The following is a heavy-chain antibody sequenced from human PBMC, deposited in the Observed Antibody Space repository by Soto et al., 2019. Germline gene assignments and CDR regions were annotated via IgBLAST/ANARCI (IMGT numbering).Heavy chain of an antibody. J-gene: IGHJ3*02. CDR3: ARDRVARICEYAFDI. CDR1: GYTFTNHG. V-gene: IGHV1-18*04. Sequence: ASVKVSCKTSGYTFTNHGINWVRQAPGQGLEWMGWINPYSANTNYAQKLQGRVTMTTDTSTSTAYMDLRSLTSDATAVYYCARDRVARICEYAFDIWGQGTMVTVSS. CDR2: INPYSANT.